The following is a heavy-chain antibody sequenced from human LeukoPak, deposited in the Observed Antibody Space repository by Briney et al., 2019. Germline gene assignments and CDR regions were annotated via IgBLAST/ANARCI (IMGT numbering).Heavy chain of an antibody. D-gene: IGHD3-3*01. J-gene: IGHJ4*02. Sequence: GESLKISCKGSGYSFTSYWIGWVRQMPGKGLECMGIIYPGDSDTRYSPSFQGQVTISDDKSISTAYLQWSSLKASDTAMYYCARFPVLRFLEWLDYWGQGTLVTVSS. V-gene: IGHV5-51*01. CDR1: GYSFTSYW. CDR3: ARFPVLRFLEWLDY. CDR2: IYPGDSDT.